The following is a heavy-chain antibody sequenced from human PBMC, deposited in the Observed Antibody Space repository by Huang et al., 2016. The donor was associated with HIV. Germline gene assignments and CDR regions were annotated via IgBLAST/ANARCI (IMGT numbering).Heavy chain of an antibody. D-gene: IGHD5-12*01. J-gene: IGHJ4*02. CDR3: ARDSRWGIVATTLSYF. Sequence: QPQLVESGGGVVQRGGSLRLSCAASVFNFHVYGMHCLRQAPGKGSEWVAFVRFDGSNEYYIDSVKGRFTISRDNSKKMVLLEMDNLRPEDTAVYFCARDSRWGIVATTLSYFWGQGTLVTVSS. CDR2: VRFDGSNE. V-gene: IGHV3-30*02. CDR1: VFNFHVYG.